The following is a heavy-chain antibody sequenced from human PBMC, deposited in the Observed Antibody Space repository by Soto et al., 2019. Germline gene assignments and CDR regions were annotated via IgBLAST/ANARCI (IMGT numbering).Heavy chain of an antibody. J-gene: IGHJ6*02. CDR1: GYSFTNYW. V-gene: IGHV5-51*01. CDR3: ARLYDSSGYYSAGYYYYGMDV. Sequence: GESLKISCKGSGYSFTNYWIGWVRQMPGKGLEWMGIIYPGDSATSYSSSFQGQVTISADKSINTTYLQWISLKASDTAMYYCARLYDSSGYYSAGYYYYGMDVWGQGTTVTVSS. D-gene: IGHD3-22*01. CDR2: IYPGDSAT.